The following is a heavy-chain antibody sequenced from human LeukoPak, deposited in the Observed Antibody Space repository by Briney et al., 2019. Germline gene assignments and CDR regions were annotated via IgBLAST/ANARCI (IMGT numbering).Heavy chain of an antibody. Sequence: ASVKVSCKASGYTFTSYGISWVRQAPGQGLEWMGWISAYNGNTNYAQKLQGRVTMTTDTSTSTAYMELRSLRSDDTAVYYCARDLRIVVDTSDAFDIWGQGTMVTVSS. V-gene: IGHV1-18*01. CDR2: ISAYNGNT. J-gene: IGHJ3*02. CDR3: ARDLRIVVDTSDAFDI. CDR1: GYTFTSYG. D-gene: IGHD3-22*01.